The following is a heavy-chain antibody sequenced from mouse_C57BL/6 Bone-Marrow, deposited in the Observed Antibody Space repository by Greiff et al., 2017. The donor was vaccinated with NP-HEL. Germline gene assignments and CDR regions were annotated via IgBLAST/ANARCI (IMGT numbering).Heavy chain of an antibody. CDR2: ISSGSSTI. CDR1: GFTFSDYG. Sequence: EVTLVESGGGLVKPGGSLKLSCAASGFTFSDYGMHWVRQAPEKGLEWVAYISSGSSTIYYADTVKGRFTISRDNAKNTLFLQMTSLRSEDTAMYYCAREAAQATEYFDYWGQGTTLTVSS. J-gene: IGHJ2*01. D-gene: IGHD3-2*02. V-gene: IGHV5-17*01. CDR3: AREAAQATEYFDY.